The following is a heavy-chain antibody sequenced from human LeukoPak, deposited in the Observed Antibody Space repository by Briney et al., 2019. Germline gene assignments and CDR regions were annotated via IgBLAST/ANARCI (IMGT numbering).Heavy chain of an antibody. CDR1: GASISGWY. J-gene: IGHJ4*02. V-gene: IGHV4-59*01. Sequence: SETLSLTCTVSGASISGWYWSWNRQPPGKGLEWIGYVYGSGYTNYNPSLKSRVTMSIDTSKNHFSLKLTSVTAADTATYYCARETSLAGFASGLGFNYWGQGILVTVSS. CDR3: ARETSLAGFASGLGFNY. D-gene: IGHD6-19*01. CDR2: VYGSGYT.